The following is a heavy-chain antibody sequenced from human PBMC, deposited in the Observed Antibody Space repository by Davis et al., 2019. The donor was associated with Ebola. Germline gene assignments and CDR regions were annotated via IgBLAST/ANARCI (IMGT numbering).Heavy chain of an antibody. CDR2: IYYSGST. J-gene: IGHJ6*02. V-gene: IGHV4-39*01. CDR3: ARHLRRSSPGVNYYYGMDV. D-gene: IGHD6-13*01. CDR1: GGSISSSSYY. Sequence: PSETLSLTCTVSGGSISSSSYYWGWIRQPPGKGLEWIGSIYYSGSTYYNPSLKSRVTISVDTSKNQFSLKLSSVTAADTAVYYCARHLRRSSPGVNYYYGMDVWGQGTTVTVSS.